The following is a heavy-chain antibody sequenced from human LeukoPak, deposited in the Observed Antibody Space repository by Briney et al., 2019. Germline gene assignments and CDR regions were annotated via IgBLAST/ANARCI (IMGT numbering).Heavy chain of an antibody. J-gene: IGHJ4*02. Sequence: GGSLRLSCAASGFIYSSFWMSWVRQAPGKGLEWVANIEPDGSGKNYVDSVRGRFTISRDNAKNSLYLQMNSVRVEDSAVYCGARSLWPEDYWGQGTLVTVSS. CDR3: ARSLWPEDY. V-gene: IGHV3-7*01. D-gene: IGHD2-21*01. CDR2: IEPDGSGK. CDR1: GFIYSSFW.